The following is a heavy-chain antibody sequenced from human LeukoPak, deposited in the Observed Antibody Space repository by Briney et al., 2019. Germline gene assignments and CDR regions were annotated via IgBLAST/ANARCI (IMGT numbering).Heavy chain of an antibody. CDR1: GFTFSSYA. Sequence: GGSLRLSCAASGFTFSSYAMHWVRQAPGKGLEWVAVISYDGSNKYYADSVKGRFTISRDNAKNSLYLQMNSLRAEDTALYYCARVRGKRDGYNPWGQGTLVTVSS. D-gene: IGHD5-24*01. V-gene: IGHV3-30*04. CDR2: ISYDGSNK. CDR3: ARVRGKRDGYNP. J-gene: IGHJ5*02.